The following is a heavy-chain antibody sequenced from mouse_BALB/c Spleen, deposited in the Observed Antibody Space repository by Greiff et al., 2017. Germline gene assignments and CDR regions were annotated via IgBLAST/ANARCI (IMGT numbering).Heavy chain of an antibody. Sequence: EVKVEESGGGLVQPGGSLKLSCAASGFTFSSYGMSWVRQTPDKRLELVATINSNGGSTYYPDSVKGRFTISRDNAKNTLYLQMSSLKSEDTAMYYCARSYYGYDEGYYYAMDYWGQGTSVTVSS. CDR2: INSNGGST. CDR3: ARSYYGYDEGYYYAMDY. D-gene: IGHD2-2*01. V-gene: IGHV5-6-3*01. J-gene: IGHJ4*01. CDR1: GFTFSSYG.